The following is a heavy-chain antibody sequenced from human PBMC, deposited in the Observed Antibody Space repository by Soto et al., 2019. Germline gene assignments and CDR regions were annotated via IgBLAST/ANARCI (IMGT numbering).Heavy chain of an antibody. D-gene: IGHD1-26*01. V-gene: IGHV3-73*02. Sequence: EAQLVESGGGLVQPGRSLKLSCAASGFTFSASGIHWVRQASGKGLEWVAHIKDKPNNYATEYAASVKGRFTISRDDSMNMAFLQMNNLKTEETAVYFCTRQSARWEDWFDPWGQGTLVTVSS. CDR3: TRQSARWEDWFDP. J-gene: IGHJ5*02. CDR1: GFTFSASG. CDR2: IKDKPNNYAT.